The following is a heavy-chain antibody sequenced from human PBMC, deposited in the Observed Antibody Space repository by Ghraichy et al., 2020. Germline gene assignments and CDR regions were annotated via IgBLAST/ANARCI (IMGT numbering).Heavy chain of an antibody. CDR1: GFTFSSYD. Sequence: GGSLRLSCAASGFTFSSYDMHWVRQAPGKGLEYVSAISRNGGSTYYADSVKGRFTISRNNSKNTLYLKMGSLRAEDMAVYYCARKLGYCSGGTCYYDLWGQGTLVTVSS. J-gene: IGHJ4*02. CDR2: ISRNGGST. CDR3: ARKLGYCSGGTCYYDL. D-gene: IGHD2-15*01. V-gene: IGHV3-64*02.